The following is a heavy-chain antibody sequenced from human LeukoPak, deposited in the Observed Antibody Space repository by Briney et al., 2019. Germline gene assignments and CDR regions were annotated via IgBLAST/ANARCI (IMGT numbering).Heavy chain of an antibody. V-gene: IGHV1-69*05. CDR1: GGTFSSYA. Sequence: ASVTVSFKASGGTFSSYAISWVRQAPGQGLEWMGGIIPIFGTANYAQKFQGRVTITTDESTSTAYMELSSLRSEDTAVYYCARIHYYDSSGYFGWFDPWGQGTLVTVSS. CDR2: IIPIFGTA. J-gene: IGHJ5*02. D-gene: IGHD3-22*01. CDR3: ARIHYYDSSGYFGWFDP.